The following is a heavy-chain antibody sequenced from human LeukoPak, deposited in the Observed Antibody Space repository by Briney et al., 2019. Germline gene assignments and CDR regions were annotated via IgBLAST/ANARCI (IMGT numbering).Heavy chain of an antibody. J-gene: IGHJ6*03. D-gene: IGHD4-11*01. CDR3: ARGHSIEPYYYYYYMDV. CDR2: IYYSGST. V-gene: IGHV4-39*07. Sequence: SETLSLTCTVSGGSISSSSYYWGWIRQPPGKGLEWIGSIYYSGSTYYNPSLKSRVTISVDTSKDQFSLKLSSVTAADTAVYYCARGHSIEPYYYYYYMDVWGKGTTVTVSS. CDR1: GGSISSSSYY.